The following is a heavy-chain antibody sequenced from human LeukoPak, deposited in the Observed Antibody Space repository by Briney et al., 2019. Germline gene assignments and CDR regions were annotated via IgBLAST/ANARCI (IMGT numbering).Heavy chain of an antibody. J-gene: IGHJ4*02. Sequence: GGSLRLSCEASGFTFTTYSMTWVRQAPGKGLEWVSAISGSGGSTYYADSVKGRFTISRDNSKNTLYLQMNSLRAEDTAVYYCVLIAARQDFDYWGQGTLVTVSS. CDR3: VLIAARQDFDY. CDR2: ISGSGGST. D-gene: IGHD6-6*01. V-gene: IGHV3-23*01. CDR1: GFTFTTYS.